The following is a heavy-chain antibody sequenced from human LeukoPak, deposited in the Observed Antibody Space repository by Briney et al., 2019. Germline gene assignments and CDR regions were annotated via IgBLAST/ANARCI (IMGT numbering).Heavy chain of an antibody. V-gene: IGHV1-46*01. CDR1: GYTFTSYX. D-gene: IGHD5-24*01. CDR3: AREAVEMATKTRFDY. CDR2: INPSGGST. J-gene: IGHJ4*02. Sequence: XSVXXSXXASGYTFTSYXMXXXXQXPGXGLXXXXXINPSGGSTSYAQKFQGRVTMTRDTSTSTVYMELSSLRSEDTAVYYCAREAVEMATKTRFDYWGQGTLVTVSS.